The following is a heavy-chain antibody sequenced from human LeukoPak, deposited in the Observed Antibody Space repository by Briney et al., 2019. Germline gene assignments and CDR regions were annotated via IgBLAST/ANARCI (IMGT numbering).Heavy chain of an antibody. V-gene: IGHV3-21*01. Sequence: PGGSLRLSCTASGFTFSGYSMNWVRQTPGKGLGWVSSISSDNNYRYYADSVKGRFTISRDTAKNSLYLHMNSLRADDTAVYFCARESSKRQLPFDYWGQGTLVIVSS. J-gene: IGHJ4*02. CDR2: ISSDNNYR. CDR1: GFTFSGYS. D-gene: IGHD2-2*01. CDR3: ARESSKRQLPFDY.